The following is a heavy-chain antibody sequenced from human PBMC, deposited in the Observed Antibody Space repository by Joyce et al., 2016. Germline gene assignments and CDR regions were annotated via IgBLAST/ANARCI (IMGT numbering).Heavy chain of an antibody. CDR3: ARGGNLLDY. V-gene: IGHV1-8*01. CDR1: GYTFTSYD. Sequence: QVQLVQSGAEVTKPGASVRVSCKASGYTFTSYDINWVRQATGQGLEWMGWVNPTSGNTGYAQKFQGRVTMTWSTSISTAYMELSSLRSEDTAVYYCARGGNLLDYWGRGTLVTVSS. J-gene: IGHJ4*02. D-gene: IGHD1-14*01. CDR2: VNPTSGNT.